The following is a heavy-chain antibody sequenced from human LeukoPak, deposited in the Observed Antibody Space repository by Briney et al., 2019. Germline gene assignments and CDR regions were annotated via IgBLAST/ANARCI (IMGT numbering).Heavy chain of an antibody. J-gene: IGHJ4*02. Sequence: PGGSLRLSCAASGFTFSNFWMYWVRQPPGEGLVWVSRISSDGSNTNYADSVKGRFTISRDNAKNTLYLQMDSLRAEDTAVYYCARVGEYDSFDYWGQGTLVTVSS. CDR1: GFTFSNFW. CDR3: ARVGEYDSFDY. V-gene: IGHV3-74*01. D-gene: IGHD2/OR15-2a*01. CDR2: ISSDGSNT.